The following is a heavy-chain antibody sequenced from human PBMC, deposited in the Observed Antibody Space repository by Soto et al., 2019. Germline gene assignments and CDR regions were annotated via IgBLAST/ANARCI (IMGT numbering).Heavy chain of an antibody. CDR1: GFTFSSYA. J-gene: IGHJ4*02. Sequence: PGGSLRLSCAASGFTFSSYAISWVRQAPGKGLEWVSAISGSGGSTYYADSVKGRFTISRDNSKNTLYLQMNSLRAEDTAVYYCASWPPYYDYVWGSYPLDYWGQGTLVTVSS. D-gene: IGHD3-16*02. CDR2: ISGSGGST. V-gene: IGHV3-23*01. CDR3: ASWPPYYDYVWGSYPLDY.